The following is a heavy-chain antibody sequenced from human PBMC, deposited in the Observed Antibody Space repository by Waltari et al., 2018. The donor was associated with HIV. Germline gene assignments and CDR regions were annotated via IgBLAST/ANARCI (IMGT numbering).Heavy chain of an antibody. CDR2: IWYDGSKK. D-gene: IGHD1-26*01. V-gene: IGHV3-33*01. J-gene: IGHJ5*02. CDR1: GFSLGSSG. CDR3: ARGEGGYTYGYNWLDL. Sequence: QVQVVESGGSLVQPGWSRRPPCAASGFSLGSSGMPWVRQAPGKGLEWVALIWYDGSKKYYGDSVKGRFTIFSDKSKNTVFLQMTRLRVEDTATYYCARGEGGYTYGYNWLDLWGQGTVVTVSS.